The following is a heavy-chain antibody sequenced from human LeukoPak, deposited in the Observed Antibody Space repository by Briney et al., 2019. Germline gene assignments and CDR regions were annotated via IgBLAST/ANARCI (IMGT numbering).Heavy chain of an antibody. V-gene: IGHV3-30*02. CDR3: AKESHVPGSAIEFDY. CDR1: GFNFNIYD. D-gene: IGHD6-25*01. CDR2: IRYDGGGDK. J-gene: IGHJ4*02. Sequence: PGRSLRLSCAASGFNFNIYDMHWVRQAPGKGLEWVAFIRYDGGGDKYYGDSVKGRFSISRDNSQNILFLQMNSLRPEDTAMYYCAKESHVPGSAIEFDYWGQGTLVTVSS.